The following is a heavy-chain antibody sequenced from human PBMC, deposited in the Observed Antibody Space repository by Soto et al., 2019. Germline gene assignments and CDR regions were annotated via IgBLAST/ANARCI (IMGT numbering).Heavy chain of an antibody. D-gene: IGHD5-18*01. Sequence: QVQLVQSGAEVKKPGSSVKVSCKASGGTFSSYAISWVRQAPGQGLEWMGGIIPIFGTANYAQKFQGRVTVTADESTSTAYMERSSLRSDETAVYYCSRDLDSYDICYLGPGTLVNGSS. CDR1: GGTFSSYA. CDR2: IIPIFGTA. CDR3: SRDLDSYDICY. V-gene: IGHV1-69*01. J-gene: IGHJ4*02.